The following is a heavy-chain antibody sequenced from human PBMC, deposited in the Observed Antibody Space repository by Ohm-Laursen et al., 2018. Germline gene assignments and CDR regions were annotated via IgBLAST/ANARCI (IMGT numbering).Heavy chain of an antibody. J-gene: IGHJ3*01. CDR2: IKGDGGKI. CDR3: QSGSGYSST. Sequence: SLRLSCAASGFTFSNYWMHWVRHGPGKGLVWLSGIKGDGGKINYADSVKGRFTISRDNAKNTLYLQMNSVRVEDTAVYYCQSGSGYSSTWGQGTMVTVSS. V-gene: IGHV3-74*01. CDR1: GFTFSNYW. D-gene: IGHD3-22*01.